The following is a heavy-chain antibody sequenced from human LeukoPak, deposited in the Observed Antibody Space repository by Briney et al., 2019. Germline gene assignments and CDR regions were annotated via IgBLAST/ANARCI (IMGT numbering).Heavy chain of an antibody. D-gene: IGHD1-26*01. V-gene: IGHV3-23*01. CDR2: IGDSGGRT. CDR1: GFTFSSYG. CDR3: AYSGSYFDWYFDL. J-gene: IGHJ2*01. Sequence: GGSLRLSCAASGFTFSSYGMSWVRQAPGKGLEWVSVIGDSGGRTHYADSVKGRFTISRENSKNTLYLEMNSLRAEDTAVYYCAYSGSYFDWYFDLWGRGTLVTVSS.